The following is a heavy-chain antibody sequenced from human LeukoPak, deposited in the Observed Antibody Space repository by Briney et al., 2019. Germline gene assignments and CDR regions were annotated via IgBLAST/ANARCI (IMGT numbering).Heavy chain of an antibody. CDR1: GFTFRSYA. J-gene: IGHJ4*02. Sequence: GGPLRLSCAVWGFTFRSYAMLWVRHARGKGLEGVAVISYDGSNKYYADSVKGRFTISRDNSKNTLYLQMNSLRAEDTAVYYCARDQYAVDGGYFDYWGQGTLVTVSS. CDR3: ARDQYAVDGGYFDY. V-gene: IGHV3-30-3*01. D-gene: IGHD6-19*01. CDR2: ISYDGSNK.